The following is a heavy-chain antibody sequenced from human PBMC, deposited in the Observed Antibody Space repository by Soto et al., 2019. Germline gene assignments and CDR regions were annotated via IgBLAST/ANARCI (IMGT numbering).Heavy chain of an antibody. Sequence: EVQLVESGGGLVQPGGSLRLSCAASGFTFSSYWMHWVRQAPGKGLVWVSRINSDGSRTNYADSVKGRFTISRDNAKSTLYLQMNSLRAEDTAVYYCARGSAARDDAFDIWGQGTMVTVSS. J-gene: IGHJ3*02. CDR3: ARGSAARDDAFDI. D-gene: IGHD6-13*01. V-gene: IGHV3-74*01. CDR2: INSDGSRT. CDR1: GFTFSSYW.